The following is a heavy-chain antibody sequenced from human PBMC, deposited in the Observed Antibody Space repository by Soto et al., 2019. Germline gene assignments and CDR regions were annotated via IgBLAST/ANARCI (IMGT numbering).Heavy chain of an antibody. Sequence: QVQLVQSGAEVKKPGSSVKVSCKASGGTFSSYAISWVRQAPGQGLEWMGGIIPIFGTANYAQKFQGRGTITADESTSTAYMELSSLRYEDTAVYYCARSLYSSSLGGPVLNYYYYGMDVWGQGTTVTVSS. V-gene: IGHV1-69*01. CDR1: GGTFSSYA. CDR2: IIPIFGTA. D-gene: IGHD6-6*01. J-gene: IGHJ6*02. CDR3: ARSLYSSSLGGPVLNYYYYGMDV.